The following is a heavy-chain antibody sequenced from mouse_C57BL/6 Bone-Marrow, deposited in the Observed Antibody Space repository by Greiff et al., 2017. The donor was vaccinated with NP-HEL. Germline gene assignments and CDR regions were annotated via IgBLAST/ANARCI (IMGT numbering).Heavy chain of an antibody. CDR3: VRPPSITTVVDYAMDY. Sequence: EVQRVESGGGLVQPKGSLKLSCAASGFSFNTYAMNWVRQAPGKGLEWVARIRSKSNNYATYYADSVKDRFTISRDDSESMLYLQMNNLKTEDTAMYYCVRPPSITTVVDYAMDYWGQGTSVTVSS. CDR1: GFSFNTYA. D-gene: IGHD1-1*01. J-gene: IGHJ4*01. V-gene: IGHV10-1*01. CDR2: IRSKSNNYAT.